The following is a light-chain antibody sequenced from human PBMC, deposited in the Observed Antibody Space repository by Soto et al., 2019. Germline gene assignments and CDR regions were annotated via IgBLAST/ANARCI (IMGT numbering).Light chain of an antibody. V-gene: IGLV4-69*01. J-gene: IGLJ3*02. CDR1: SGHNSYA. CDR2: LNSDGSH. Sequence: QLVLTQPPSASASLGASVKLTCTLSSGHNSYAIAWHQQQPEKGPRYLMKLNSDGSHSKGDGIPDRFSGSSSGAERYLTISSLKSEDEADYYCQTWSTDIRVFGGGTKLTVL. CDR3: QTWSTDIRV.